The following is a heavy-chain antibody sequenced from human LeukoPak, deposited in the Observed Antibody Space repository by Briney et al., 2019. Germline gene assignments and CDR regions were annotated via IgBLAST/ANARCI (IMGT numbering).Heavy chain of an antibody. CDR2: INPNSGRT. CDR1: GYSFNDYY. Sequence: GASLKLSCNTSGYSFNDYYLHWVLQAPAQGLQWMVWINPNSGRTHYAPKFQGRVTLTTDTSITTAYMELSSLISGDTALYYCARDSSDILTGYYHFWGQGTLVTVSS. J-gene: IGHJ4*02. V-gene: IGHV1-2*02. CDR3: ARDSSDILTGYYHF. D-gene: IGHD3-9*01.